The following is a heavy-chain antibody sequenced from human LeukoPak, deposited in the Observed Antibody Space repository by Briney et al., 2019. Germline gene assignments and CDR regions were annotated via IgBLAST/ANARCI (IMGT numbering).Heavy chain of an antibody. D-gene: IGHD3-10*01. CDR2: LSGSGSST. CDR1: GFPFSSYA. CDR3: ASHVGSAFY. V-gene: IGHV3-23*01. J-gene: IGHJ4*02. Sequence: PGGSLRLSCAASGFPFSSYAMNWVRQAPGKGLEWVSALSGSGSSTYYADSVKGRFTISRDNAKNSLYLQMNSLRSEDTAVYYCASHVGSAFYWGQGTLVTVSS.